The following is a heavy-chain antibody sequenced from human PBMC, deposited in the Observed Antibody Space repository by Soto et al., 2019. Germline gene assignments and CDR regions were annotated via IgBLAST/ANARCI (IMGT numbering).Heavy chain of an antibody. CDR2: ISGSGGST. CDR3: AKDRRQYSGYQLGADY. V-gene: IGHV3-23*01. Sequence: GGSLRLSCAASGFTFSSYAMSWVRQAPGKGLEWVSAISGSGGSTYYADSVKGRFTISRDNSKNTLYLQVNSLRAEDTAVYYCAKDRRQYSGYQLGADYWGQGTLVTVSS. CDR1: GFTFSSYA. D-gene: IGHD5-12*01. J-gene: IGHJ4*02.